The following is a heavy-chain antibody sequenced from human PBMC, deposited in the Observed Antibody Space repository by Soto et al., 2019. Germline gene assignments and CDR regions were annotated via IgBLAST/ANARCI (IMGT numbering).Heavy chain of an antibody. CDR1: GFTFSTYG. CDR3: AKDRVPELRHFYYGMDV. CDR2: ISYDGSNK. V-gene: IGHV3-30*18. J-gene: IGHJ6*02. Sequence: PGGSLRLSCAASGFTFSTYGIHWVRQAPGKGLEWVAVISYDGSNKYYADSVKGRFTISRDNSKNTLYLQMNSLRVEDTAVYYCAKDRVPELRHFYYGMDVWGQGTTVTVSS. D-gene: IGHD1-7*01.